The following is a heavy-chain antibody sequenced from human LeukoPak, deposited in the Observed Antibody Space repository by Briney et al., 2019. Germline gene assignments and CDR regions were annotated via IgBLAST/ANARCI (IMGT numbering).Heavy chain of an antibody. D-gene: IGHD2-15*01. CDR3: ARVVAANQGWRPDGDFDY. V-gene: IGHV3-48*03. Sequence: GGSLRLSCAASGFTFSSYEMNWVRQAPGKGLEWVSYISSSGSTIYYADSVKGRFTISRDNTKNSLYLQMNSLRAEDTAVYYCARVVAANQGWRPDGDFDYWGQGTLATVSS. J-gene: IGHJ4*02. CDR1: GFTFSSYE. CDR2: ISSSGSTI.